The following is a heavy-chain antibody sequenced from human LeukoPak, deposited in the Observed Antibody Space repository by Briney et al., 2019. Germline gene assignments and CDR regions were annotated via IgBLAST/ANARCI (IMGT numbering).Heavy chain of an antibody. CDR2: IRYDGSNK. Sequence: PGGSLRLSCAASGFTFSSYGMHWVRQAPGKGLEWVAFIRYDGSNKYYAGSVKGRFTISRDNSKNTLYLQMNSLRAEDTAVYYCAKPLHTRDYGGSYYYMDVWGKGTTVSISS. CDR1: GFTFSSYG. J-gene: IGHJ6*03. CDR3: AKPLHTRDYGGSYYYMDV. D-gene: IGHD4-17*01. V-gene: IGHV3-30*02.